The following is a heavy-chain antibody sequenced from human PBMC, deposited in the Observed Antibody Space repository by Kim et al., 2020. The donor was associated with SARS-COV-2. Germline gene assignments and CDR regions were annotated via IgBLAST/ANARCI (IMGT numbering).Heavy chain of an antibody. J-gene: IGHJ4*02. CDR3: AKPLQPILAYCGGDCYPPDDYYFDY. Sequence: GGSLRLSCAASGFTFSSYAMSWVRQAPGKGLEWVSVIYSGGSSTYYADSVKGRFTISRDNSKNTLYLQMNSLRAEDTAVYYCAKPLQPILAYCGGDCYPPDDYYFDYWGQGTLVTVSS. CDR1: GFTFSSYA. CDR2: IYSGGSST. D-gene: IGHD2-21*02. V-gene: IGHV3-23*03.